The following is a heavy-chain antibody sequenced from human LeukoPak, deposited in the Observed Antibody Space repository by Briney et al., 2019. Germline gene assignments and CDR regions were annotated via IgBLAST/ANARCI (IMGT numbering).Heavy chain of an antibody. D-gene: IGHD2-2*03. Sequence: ASVKVSCKTSGYTFTSYGISWVRQAPGQGLEWMGWISAYNGNTNYAQKLQGRVTMTTDTSTSTAYMELRSLRSDDTAVYYCATHRGYCSSTSCQNELELDYWGQGTLVTVSS. J-gene: IGHJ4*02. V-gene: IGHV1-18*01. CDR1: GYTFTSYG. CDR3: ATHRGYCSSTSCQNELELDY. CDR2: ISAYNGNT.